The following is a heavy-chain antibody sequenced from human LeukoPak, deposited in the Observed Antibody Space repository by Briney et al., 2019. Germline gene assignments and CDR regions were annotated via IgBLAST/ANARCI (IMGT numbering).Heavy chain of an antibody. J-gene: IGHJ4*02. CDR1: GFTFSSYG. CDR2: IRYDGSNK. CDR3: AKDRGYVVVVPAAMQY. D-gene: IGHD2-2*01. Sequence: GGSLRLSCAASGFTFSSYGMHWVRQAPGKGLEWVAFIRYDGSNKYYADSVKGRFTISRDNSKNTLYLQMNSLRAEDTAVYYCAKDRGYVVVVPAAMQYWGQGTLVTVSS. V-gene: IGHV3-30*02.